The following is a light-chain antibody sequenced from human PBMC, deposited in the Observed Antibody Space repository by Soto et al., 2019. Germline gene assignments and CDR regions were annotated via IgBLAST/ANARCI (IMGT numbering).Light chain of an antibody. J-gene: IGLJ1*01. CDR3: SSYAGSSTYV. CDR2: VVS. Sequence: PPSASGSPGQSVTISCTGTSSDVGGYDYVSWYQQHPGKAPKLMIYVVSKRPSGVPDRFSGSKSGNTASLTVSGLQAEDEADYYCSSYAGSSTYVYGTGTKVTVL. CDR1: SSDVGGYDY. V-gene: IGLV2-8*01.